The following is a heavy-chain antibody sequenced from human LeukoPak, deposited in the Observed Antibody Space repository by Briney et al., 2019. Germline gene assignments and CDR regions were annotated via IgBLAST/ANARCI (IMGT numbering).Heavy chain of an antibody. CDR3: ARGNWGYSGNAFDI. CDR2: IYSGGST. D-gene: IGHD7-27*01. Sequence: PGGSLRLSCAASGFTVSSNYMSWVRQAPGKGLEWVSVIYSGGSTYYADSVKGRFTISRDNSKNTLYLQMNSLRAEDTAVYYCARGNWGYSGNAFDIWGQGTMVTVSS. J-gene: IGHJ3*02. V-gene: IGHV3-53*01. CDR1: GFTVSSNY.